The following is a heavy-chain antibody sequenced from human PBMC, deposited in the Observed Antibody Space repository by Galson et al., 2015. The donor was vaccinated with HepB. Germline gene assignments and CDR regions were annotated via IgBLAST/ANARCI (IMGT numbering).Heavy chain of an antibody. J-gene: IGHJ4*02. CDR3: ARGRDDYKHFDY. V-gene: IGHV3-66*01. CDR1: GFTVSTNY. CDR2: IYSGGRT. Sequence: SLRLSCAASGFTVSTNYMTWVRQAPGKGLEWVSLIYSGGRTSYTDSVKGRFTISRDDSKNTLYLQLNTLRAEDTAVYYCARGRDDYKHFDYWGQGTLVTVSS. D-gene: IGHD5-24*01.